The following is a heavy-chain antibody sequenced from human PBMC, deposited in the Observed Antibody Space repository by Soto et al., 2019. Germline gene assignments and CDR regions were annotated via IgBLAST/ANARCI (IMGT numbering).Heavy chain of an antibody. J-gene: IGHJ4*03. V-gene: IGHV1-46*01. CDR2: SNPSGGST. CDR3: AGLAEVDGLTW. CDR1: GYTFTSYY. Sequence: QVQLVPSGAEVKKPGASVKVSCKASGYTFTSYYMHWVRQAPGQGLAWMGISNPSGGSTSYAQKFQVRITLTRDTSASTVDMELSSLRSEDTAVYYCAGLAEVDGLTWWGHGTLVIVSS. D-gene: IGHD2-8*01.